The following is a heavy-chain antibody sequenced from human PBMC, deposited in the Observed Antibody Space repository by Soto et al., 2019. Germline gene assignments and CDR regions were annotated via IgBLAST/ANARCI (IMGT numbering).Heavy chain of an antibody. CDR1: GYTFPSYY. CDR2: INPNGGST. Sequence: GSVKVSCKAAGYTFPSYYMNWVRNASGQGLEWMGIINPNGGSTSYAQKFQGRVTMTRDTSTSTVYMELGSLRSEDTAVYYCARTYYYDSSGPKRSQAQSGAFDIWGQGTMVTVSS. V-gene: IGHV1-46*01. D-gene: IGHD3-22*01. CDR3: ARTYYYDSSGPKRSQAQSGAFDI. J-gene: IGHJ3*02.